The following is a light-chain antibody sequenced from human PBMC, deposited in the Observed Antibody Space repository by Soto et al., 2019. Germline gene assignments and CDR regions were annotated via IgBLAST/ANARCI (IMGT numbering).Light chain of an antibody. V-gene: IGKV3-20*01. Sequence: ENVLSQSPCTLSLSPGERVTLSCRASHSVSSNYLAWYQQKPGQAPRLLIYGASSRATGIPDRFSGSGSGTDFTLTISRLEPEDFAVFYCQQYGSSPGTFGQGTKVDIK. J-gene: IGKJ1*01. CDR2: GAS. CDR3: QQYGSSPGT. CDR1: HSVSSNY.